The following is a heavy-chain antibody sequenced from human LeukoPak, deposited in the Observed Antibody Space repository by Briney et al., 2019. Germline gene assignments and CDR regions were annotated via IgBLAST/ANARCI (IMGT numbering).Heavy chain of an antibody. Sequence: SETLSLTCTVSGGSISSYYWSWIRQPPGKGLEWIGYIYYSGSTNYNPSLKSRVTISVDTSKNQLSLKLSSVTAADTAVYYCARGGVVVAATNPYYYYYMDVWGKGTTVTVSS. CDR2: IYYSGST. V-gene: IGHV4-59*01. J-gene: IGHJ6*03. D-gene: IGHD2-15*01. CDR3: ARGGVVVAATNPYYYYYMDV. CDR1: GGSISSYY.